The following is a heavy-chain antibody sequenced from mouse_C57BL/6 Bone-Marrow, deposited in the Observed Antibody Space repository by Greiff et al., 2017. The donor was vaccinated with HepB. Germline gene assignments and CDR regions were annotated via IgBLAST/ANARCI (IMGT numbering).Heavy chain of an antibody. Sequence: QVQLQQSGAELARPGASVKLSCKASGYTFTSYGISWVKQRTGQGLEWIGEIYPRSGNTYYNEKFKGKATLTADKSSSTAYVELRSLTSEDSAVYFCARKDLITTVVEWYFDVWGTGTTVTVSS. V-gene: IGHV1-81*01. CDR2: IYPRSGNT. D-gene: IGHD1-1*01. CDR3: ARKDLITTVVEWYFDV. CDR1: GYTFTSYG. J-gene: IGHJ1*03.